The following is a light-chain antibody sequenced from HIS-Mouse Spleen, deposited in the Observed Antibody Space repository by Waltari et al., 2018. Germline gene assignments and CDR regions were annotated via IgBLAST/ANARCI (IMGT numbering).Light chain of an antibody. CDR1: SSDVGGYNY. CDR2: EVS. V-gene: IGLV2-14*01. Sequence: QSALTQPASVSGSPGQSITISCTGTSSDVGGYNYVSWYQQHPGKAPKLMIYEVSNRPSGVSNRVSGYKSGNTASLTISGLQAEDEADYYCSSYTSSSTVVFGGGTKLTVL. CDR3: SSYTSSSTVV. J-gene: IGLJ2*01.